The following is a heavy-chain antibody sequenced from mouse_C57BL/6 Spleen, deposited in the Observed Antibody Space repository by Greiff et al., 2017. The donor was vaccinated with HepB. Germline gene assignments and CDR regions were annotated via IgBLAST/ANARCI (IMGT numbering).Heavy chain of an antibody. Sequence: EVQLQQSGPELVKPGASVKISCKASGYSFTGYYMNWVKQSPEKSLEWIGEINPSTGGTTYNQKFKAKATLTVDKSSSTAYMQLKSLTSEDSAVYYCASGRDPLYYGSVPSMDYWGQGTSVTVSS. CDR1: GYSFTGYY. CDR2: INPSTGGT. CDR3: ASGRDPLYYGSVPSMDY. V-gene: IGHV1-42*01. J-gene: IGHJ4*01. D-gene: IGHD1-1*01.